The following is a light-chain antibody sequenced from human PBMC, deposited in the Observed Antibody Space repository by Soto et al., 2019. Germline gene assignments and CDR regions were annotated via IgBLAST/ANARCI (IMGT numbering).Light chain of an antibody. Sequence: IPGSSAPYSLSSFLGDRVSITCRASQGIRNDLGWYQQKTGKAAKLVIYGASNLQSGVPSRFSGSGFGTDFSLTISSLQPEDSATYCCLHGYNYPLTLGGGTKVDIK. CDR2: GAS. CDR1: QGIRND. J-gene: IGKJ4*01. V-gene: IGKV1-6*01. CDR3: LHGYNYPLT.